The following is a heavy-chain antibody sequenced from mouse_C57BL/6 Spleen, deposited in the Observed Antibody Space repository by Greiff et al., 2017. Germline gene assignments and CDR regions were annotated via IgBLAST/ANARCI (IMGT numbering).Heavy chain of an antibody. CDR2: INPSSGYT. CDR3: ALEDYYSNFEGY. Sequence: VQLQQSGAELAKPGASVKLSCKASGYTFTSYWMHWVKQRPGQGLEWIGYINPSSGYTKYNQKFKDKATLTADKTSSTAYMQLSSLTYEDAAVYYCALEDYYSNFEGYWGQGTTLTVSS. CDR1: GYTFTSYW. D-gene: IGHD2-5*01. V-gene: IGHV1-7*01. J-gene: IGHJ2*01.